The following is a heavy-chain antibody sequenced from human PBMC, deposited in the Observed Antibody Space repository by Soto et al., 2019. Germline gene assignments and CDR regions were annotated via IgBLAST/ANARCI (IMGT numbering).Heavy chain of an antibody. CDR1: GGSISSYY. V-gene: IGHV4-59*08. D-gene: IGHD2-2*01. J-gene: IGHJ5*02. CDR3: ARFYCSSTSCHWGWFDP. Sequence: SETLSLTCTVSGGSISSYYWSWIRQPPGKGLEWIGYIYYSGSTNYNPSLKSRVTISVDTSKNQFSLKLSSVTAADTAVYYCARFYCSSTSCHWGWFDPWGQGTLVTVSS. CDR2: IYYSGST.